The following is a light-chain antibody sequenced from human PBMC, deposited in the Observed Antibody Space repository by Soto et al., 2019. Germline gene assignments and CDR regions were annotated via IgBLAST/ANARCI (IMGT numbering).Light chain of an antibody. V-gene: IGKV3-15*01. CDR1: QGISSE. CDR3: QQGYNWPLT. J-gene: IGKJ2*01. CDR2: GAS. Sequence: EIVMTQSPATLSVSPGESATLSCRASQGISSELAWYQQKPGQPPRLLIYGASTRPTGVPARFTGSGSGSDFTLTISGLQSEDFAVYYCQQGYNWPLTFGQGTRLEI.